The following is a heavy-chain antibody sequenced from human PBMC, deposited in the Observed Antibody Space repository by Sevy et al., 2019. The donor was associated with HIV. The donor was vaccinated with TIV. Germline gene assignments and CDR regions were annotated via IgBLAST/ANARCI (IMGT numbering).Heavy chain of an antibody. J-gene: IGHJ6*02. V-gene: IGHV1-46*01. CDR2: INPSGVSA. Sequence: ASVKISCKASGYTFTSNYMHWVRQAPGQGLEWMGIINPSGVSASYAQKFQGRVTVTRDTSTGTVYMELSSLRSEDTAVYYCARDRAAAGKKYYYYGMDVWGQGTTVTVSS. CDR1: GYTFTSNY. D-gene: IGHD6-13*01. CDR3: ARDRAAAGKKYYYYGMDV.